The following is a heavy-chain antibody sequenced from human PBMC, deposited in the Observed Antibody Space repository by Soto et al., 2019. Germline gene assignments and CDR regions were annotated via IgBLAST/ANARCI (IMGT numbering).Heavy chain of an antibody. CDR1: GGTFSSYA. D-gene: IGHD3-10*01. J-gene: IGHJ5*02. CDR3: ARGSGSGSYGDWFDP. V-gene: IGHV1-69*13. CDR2: IIPIFGTA. Sequence: GASVKVSCKASGGTFSSYAISWVRQAPGQGLEWMGGIIPIFGTANYAQKFQGRVTITADVSTSTAYMELSSLRSEDTAVYYCARGSGSGSYGDWFDPWGQGTLVTVSS.